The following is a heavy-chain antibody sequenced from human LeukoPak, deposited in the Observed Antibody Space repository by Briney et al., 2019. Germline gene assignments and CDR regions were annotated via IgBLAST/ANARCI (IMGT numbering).Heavy chain of an antibody. CDR2: ISGSGDST. J-gene: IGHJ4*02. D-gene: IGHD1-1*01. Sequence: GGSLRLSCTASGFTFSSFAMSWVRQAPGKGLDWVSAISGSGDSTSYADSVRGRFVISRDNSKNTLYLQMDSLRAEDTAVYYCATNRTTGGHRFDYWGQGTLVTVSS. CDR1: GFTFSSFA. CDR3: ATNRTTGGHRFDY. V-gene: IGHV3-23*01.